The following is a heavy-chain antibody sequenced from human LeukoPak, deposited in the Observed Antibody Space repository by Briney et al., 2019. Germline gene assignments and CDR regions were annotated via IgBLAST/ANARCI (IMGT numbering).Heavy chain of an antibody. D-gene: IGHD3-16*01. Sequence: SETLSLTCTVSGGSISSGGYYWTWIRQRPGKGLEWIGYIYDSGSTYYSPSRRSRLTVSVDTSKNQFSLNLTSVTAADTAVYYCARREQGEDYFDYWGQGNLVTVSS. CDR1: GGSISSGGYY. CDR3: ARREQGEDYFDY. V-gene: IGHV4-31*03. CDR2: IYDSGST. J-gene: IGHJ4*02.